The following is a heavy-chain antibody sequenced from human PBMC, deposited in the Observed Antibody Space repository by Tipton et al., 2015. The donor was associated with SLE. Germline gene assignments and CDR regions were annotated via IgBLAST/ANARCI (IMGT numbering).Heavy chain of an antibody. CDR2: VEGGGST. V-gene: IGHV4-61*10. J-gene: IGHJ4*02. CDR1: GGSVSDSAHY. Sequence: TLSLTCTVTGGSVSDSAHYWNWIRQPAGQGLEWIGRVEGGGSTKYKSSLKSRVTISVDTWKNQYSLKVTSVTAADTAIYYCARDTYYAFDYWGQGRLVTVSP. CDR3: ARDTYYAFDY. D-gene: IGHD3-10*01.